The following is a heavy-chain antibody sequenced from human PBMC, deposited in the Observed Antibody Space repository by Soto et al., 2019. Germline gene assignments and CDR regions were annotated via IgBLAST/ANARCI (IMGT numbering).Heavy chain of an antibody. V-gene: IGHV3-30*18. Sequence: GGSLRLSCAASGFTFSSYGMHWVRQAPGKGLEWVAVISYDGSNKYYADSVKGRFTISRDNSKNTLYLQMNSLRAEDTAVYYCAKGREGLLLLPPLDYWGQGTLVTVSS. CDR3: AKGREGLLLLPPLDY. D-gene: IGHD3-22*01. J-gene: IGHJ4*02. CDR2: ISYDGSNK. CDR1: GFTFSSYG.